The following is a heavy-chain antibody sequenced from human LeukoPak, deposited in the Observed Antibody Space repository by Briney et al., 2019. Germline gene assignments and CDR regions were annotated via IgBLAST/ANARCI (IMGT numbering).Heavy chain of an antibody. Sequence: PSETLSLTCTVSGGSISSGGYYWSWIRQPPGKGLEWIGSIYYSGSTYYNPSLKSRVTISVDTSKNQFSLKLSSVTAADTAVYYCARRLSGGYDFWSGYSFWGQGTLVTVSS. CDR3: ARRLSGGYDFWSGYSF. CDR2: IYYSGST. D-gene: IGHD3-3*01. V-gene: IGHV4-39*01. CDR1: GGSISSGGYY. J-gene: IGHJ4*02.